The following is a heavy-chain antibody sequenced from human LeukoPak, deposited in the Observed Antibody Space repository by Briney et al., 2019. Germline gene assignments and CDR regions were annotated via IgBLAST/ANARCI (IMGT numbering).Heavy chain of an antibody. CDR3: ARGLGCGGDCYHDY. D-gene: IGHD2-21*02. Sequence: GGSLRLSCAASGFTFSSYAMNWVRQAPGKGLEWVSSISSSSNYIYYADSVKGRFTISRDNAKNSLYLLMNSLRAEDTAVYYCARGLGCGGDCYHDYWGQGTLVTVSS. CDR1: GFTFSSYA. J-gene: IGHJ4*02. V-gene: IGHV3-21*01. CDR2: ISSSSNYI.